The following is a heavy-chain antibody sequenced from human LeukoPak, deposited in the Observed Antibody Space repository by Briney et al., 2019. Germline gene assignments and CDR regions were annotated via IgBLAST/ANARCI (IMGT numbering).Heavy chain of an antibody. D-gene: IGHD4-11*01. CDR1: GFTFNNYA. CDR3: ARWGNDYSQFDS. Sequence: GTSLRLSCATSGFTFNNYAMTWVRQAPGKGLEWVSVVSGSGDSTNYADSVKGRFTISRDNSKNTLFLQMNSLRTEDTAVYFCARWGNDYSQFDSWGQGTLVTVS. CDR2: VSGSGDST. V-gene: IGHV3-23*01. J-gene: IGHJ4*02.